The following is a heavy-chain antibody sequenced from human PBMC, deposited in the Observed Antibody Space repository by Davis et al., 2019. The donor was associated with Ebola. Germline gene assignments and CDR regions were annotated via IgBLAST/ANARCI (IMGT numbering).Heavy chain of an antibody. CDR2: INHSGST. Sequence: SETLSLTCAVYGGSFSGYYWSWIRQPPGKGLEWIGEINHSGSTNYNPSLKSRVTISVDTSKNQFSLKLSSVTAADTAVYYCARACWETSIAARPCGMDVWGQGTTVTVSS. CDR1: GGSFSGYY. V-gene: IGHV4-34*01. CDR3: ARACWETSIAARPCGMDV. D-gene: IGHD6-6*01. J-gene: IGHJ6*02.